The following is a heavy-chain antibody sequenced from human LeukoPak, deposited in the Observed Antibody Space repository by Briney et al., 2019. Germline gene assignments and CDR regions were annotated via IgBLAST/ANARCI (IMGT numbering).Heavy chain of an antibody. J-gene: IGHJ6*03. CDR1: GYSISSGHY. CDR3: ARGQYGRYDSRHYYYYYYMDV. V-gene: IGHV4-38-2*02. Sequence: SETLSLTCSVSGYSISSGHYWGWIRQPPGKGLEWIGSIYHTGSTSYNPSLMSRVTISVDTSKNQFSLKLSSVTAADTAVYYCARGQYGRYDSRHYYYYYYMDVWGKGTTVTVSS. D-gene: IGHD5-12*01. CDR2: IYHTGST.